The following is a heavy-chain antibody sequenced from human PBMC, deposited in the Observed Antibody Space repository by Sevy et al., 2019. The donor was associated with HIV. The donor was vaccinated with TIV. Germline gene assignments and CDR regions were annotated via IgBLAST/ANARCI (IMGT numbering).Heavy chain of an antibody. CDR2: IYPGDSDT. V-gene: IGHV5-51*01. J-gene: IGHJ5*02. CDR1: GYKFSDYW. Sequence: GESLKISCKASGYKFSDYWIGWVRQMPGKGLEWMRIIYPGDSDTKYSPSFQGHVTFSVDKSINTAYLHFSRLRATDTATYFCARHGWQMGSQFTWFDPWGLGTPVTVSS. D-gene: IGHD3-10*01. CDR3: ARHGWQMGSQFTWFDP.